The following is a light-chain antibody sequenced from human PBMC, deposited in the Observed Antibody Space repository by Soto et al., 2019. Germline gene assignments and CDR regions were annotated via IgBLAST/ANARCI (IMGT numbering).Light chain of an antibody. V-gene: IGLV1-40*01. CDR2: GNS. CDR1: SSNIGAGYD. J-gene: IGLJ1*01. CDR3: QSYDSGLSGSV. Sequence: AVVTQPPSVSGAPGQRVTISCTGSSSNIGAGYDVNWYQQHPGTAPKVLIYGNSNRPSGVPDRFSGSKSGTSASLAITGLQAEDEADYYCQSYDSGLSGSVFGGGTKVTVL.